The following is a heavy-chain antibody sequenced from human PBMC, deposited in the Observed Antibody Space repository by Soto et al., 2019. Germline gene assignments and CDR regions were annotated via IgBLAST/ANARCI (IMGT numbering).Heavy chain of an antibody. CDR2: VHRSGST. V-gene: IGHV4-4*01. J-gene: IGHJ4*01. D-gene: IGHD2-8*02. CDR3: ASLGYCSGADCHGTR. Sequence: TLSLTCAVSGGSININSCRMWVRQPPGQGLEWIGEVHRSGSTNYNPSVRDRVTISVDKFKNQFSLKLTSVTAADTAVYFCASLGYCSGADCHGTRWGQGILVTVSS. CDR1: GGSININSC.